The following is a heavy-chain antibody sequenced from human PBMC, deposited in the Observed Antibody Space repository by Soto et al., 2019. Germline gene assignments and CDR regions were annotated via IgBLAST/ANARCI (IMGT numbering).Heavy chain of an antibody. CDR3: ARDGRIGIAAAGIHDYYYYYGMDV. V-gene: IGHV3-33*01. CDR1: GFTCSSYG. Sequence: QVQLVESGGGVVQPGGSLRLSCAASGFTCSSYGMHWVRQAPGKGLEWVAVIWYDGSNKYYADSVKGRFTISRDNSKNRLYLQMNSLRAEDTAVYYCARDGRIGIAAAGIHDYYYYYGMDVWGQGTTVTVSS. CDR2: IWYDGSNK. D-gene: IGHD6-13*01. J-gene: IGHJ6*02.